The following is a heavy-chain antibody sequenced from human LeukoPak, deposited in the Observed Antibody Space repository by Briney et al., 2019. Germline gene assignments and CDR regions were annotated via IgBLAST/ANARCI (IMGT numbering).Heavy chain of an antibody. V-gene: IGHV4-34*01. CDR2: INHSGST. CDR1: GGSFSGYY. J-gene: IGHJ5*02. Sequence: PSETLSLTCAVYGGSFSGYYWSWIRQPPGKGLEWIGEINHSGSTNYNPSLKSRVTISVDTSKNQFSLKLSSVTAADTAVYYCARALGLVPAAIGATGPWGQGTLVTVSS. CDR3: ARALGLVPAAIGATGP. D-gene: IGHD2-2*02.